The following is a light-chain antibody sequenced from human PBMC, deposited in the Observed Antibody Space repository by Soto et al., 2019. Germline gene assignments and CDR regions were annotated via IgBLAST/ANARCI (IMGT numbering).Light chain of an antibody. V-gene: IGKV1-27*01. Sequence: DIQMTQSPSSLTASIGDRVTISCRASQGFSNSLAWYQQKPGKVPTLLIYGASILQSGVPSRFSGSGSGTEFTLTISCRQPEDVATYFCKKYDSAPLTFGGGTKVEIK. CDR1: QGFSNS. J-gene: IGKJ4*01. CDR3: KKYDSAPLT. CDR2: GAS.